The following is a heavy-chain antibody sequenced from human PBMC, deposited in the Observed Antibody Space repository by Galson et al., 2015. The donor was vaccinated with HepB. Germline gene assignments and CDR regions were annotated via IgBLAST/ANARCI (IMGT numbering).Heavy chain of an antibody. CDR2: IHYSGST. V-gene: IGHV4-31*03. D-gene: IGHD3-10*01. J-gene: IGHJ6*03. Sequence: LTCTVSGGSISSGGYYWSWIRQHPGQGLEWIGYIHYSGSTYYNPSLKSRVTISVDTSKNQFSLKMSSVTAADTDVYYCARAGGFGELWDYYYYMDVWGKGTTVTVSS. CDR1: GGSISSGGYY. CDR3: ARAGGFGELWDYYYYMDV.